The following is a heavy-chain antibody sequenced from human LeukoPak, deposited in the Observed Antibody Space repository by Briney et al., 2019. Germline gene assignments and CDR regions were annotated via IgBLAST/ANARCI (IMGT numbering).Heavy chain of an antibody. Sequence: SETLSLTCTVSGGSISSYYWSWIRQPPGKGLEWIGYIYYSGSTNYNPSLKSRVTISVDTSKNQFSLKLSSVTAADTAVYYCARDRGYGGNSGVYFDYWGQGTLVTVSS. CDR1: GGSISSYY. CDR3: ARDRGYGGNSGVYFDY. J-gene: IGHJ4*02. CDR2: IYYSGST. V-gene: IGHV4-59*01. D-gene: IGHD4-23*01.